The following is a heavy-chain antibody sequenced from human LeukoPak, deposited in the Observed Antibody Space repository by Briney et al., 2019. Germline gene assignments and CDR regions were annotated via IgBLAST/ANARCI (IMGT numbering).Heavy chain of an antibody. CDR1: GGTFSSYA. CDR2: IIPIFGTA. D-gene: IGHD6-13*01. Sequence: SVKVSCKASGGTFSSYAISWVRQAPGQGLEWMGGIIPIFGTANYAQKFQGRVTITTDESTSTAYMELSSLRSEDTAVYYCAGRYSSSCCTLDYWGQGTLVTVSS. V-gene: IGHV1-69*05. J-gene: IGHJ4*02. CDR3: AGRYSSSCCTLDY.